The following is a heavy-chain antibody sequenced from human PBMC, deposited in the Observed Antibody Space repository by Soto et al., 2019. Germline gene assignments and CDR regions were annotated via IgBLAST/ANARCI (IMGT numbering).Heavy chain of an antibody. D-gene: IGHD2-8*02. V-gene: IGHV3-74*01. CDR3: ARDRPEVLNPTDHPMFDY. Sequence: EVQLVESGGGLVQPGGSLRLSCAASGFIFSSPWMHWVRQDPVRGLVWVARIKSDGSSTAYADSVKGRFTISRDNAKNTLYLQMTSLRVEDTAVYYCARDRPEVLNPTDHPMFDYWGQATLVTASS. CDR1: GFIFSSPW. CDR2: IKSDGSST. J-gene: IGHJ4*02.